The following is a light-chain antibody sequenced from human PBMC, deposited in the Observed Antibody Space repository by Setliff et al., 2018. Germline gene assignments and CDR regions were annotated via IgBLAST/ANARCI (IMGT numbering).Light chain of an antibody. V-gene: IGLV2-8*01. CDR1: TSDVGGYDY. J-gene: IGLJ1*01. CDR3: SAYAGSNNWGV. Sequence: QSALAQPPSASGSPGQSVTISCTGTTSDVGGYDYVSWYQQHPDKAPKLILYEVTKRPSGVPDRFSGSKSGNTASLTVSGLQADDEADYYCSAYAGSNNWGVFGTGTKGTVL. CDR2: EVT.